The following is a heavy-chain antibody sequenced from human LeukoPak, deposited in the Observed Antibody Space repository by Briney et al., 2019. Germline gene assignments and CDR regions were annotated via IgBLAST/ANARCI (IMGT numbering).Heavy chain of an antibody. Sequence: SGGSLRLSCAASGFTFSSYAMSWVRQAPGKGLEWVSSISSSSSYIYYADSVKGRFTISRDNAKNSLYLQMNSLRAEDTAVYYCARDPRDVPCFDYWGQGTLVTVSS. CDR3: ARDPRDVPCFDY. CDR2: ISSSSSYI. V-gene: IGHV3-21*01. D-gene: IGHD5-24*01. CDR1: GFTFSSYA. J-gene: IGHJ4*02.